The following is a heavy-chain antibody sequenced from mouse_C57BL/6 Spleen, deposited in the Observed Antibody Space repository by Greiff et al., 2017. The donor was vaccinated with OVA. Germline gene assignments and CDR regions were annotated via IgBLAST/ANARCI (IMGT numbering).Heavy chain of an antibody. Sequence: VQGVESGPELVKPGASVKISCKASGYAFSSSWMNWVKQRPGKGLEWIGRIYPGDGDTNYNGKFKGKATLTADKSSSTAYMQLSSLTSEDSAVYFCARSLFYYYGSSYYYYAMDYWGQGTSVTVSS. V-gene: IGHV1-82*01. CDR3: ARSLFYYYGSSYYYYAMDY. D-gene: IGHD1-1*01. CDR1: GYAFSSSW. CDR2: IYPGDGDT. J-gene: IGHJ4*01.